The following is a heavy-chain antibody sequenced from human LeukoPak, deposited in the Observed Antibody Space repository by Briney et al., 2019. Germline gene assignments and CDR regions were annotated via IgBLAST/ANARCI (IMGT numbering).Heavy chain of an antibody. CDR1: GYTFTSYG. D-gene: IGHD3-22*01. J-gene: IGHJ4*02. CDR2: ISAYNGNT. Sequence: ASVKASCKASGYTFTSYGISWVRQAPGQGLEWMGWISAYNGNTNYAQKLQGRVTMTTDTSTSTAYMELRSLRSDDTAVYYCARVSYYYDSSGYYSIDYFDYWGQGTLVTVSS. V-gene: IGHV1-18*01. CDR3: ARVSYYYDSSGYYSIDYFDY.